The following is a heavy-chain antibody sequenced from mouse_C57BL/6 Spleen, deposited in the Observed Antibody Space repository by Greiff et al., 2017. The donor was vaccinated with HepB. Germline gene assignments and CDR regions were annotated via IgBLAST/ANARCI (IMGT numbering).Heavy chain of an antibody. CDR1: GYTFTSYW. V-gene: IGHV1-53*01. J-gene: IGHJ3*01. D-gene: IGHD2-4*01. CDR3: ASSYDYDGGIFAY. Sequence: QVHVKQSGTELVKPGASVKLSCKASGYTFTSYWMHWVKQRPGQGLEWIGNINPSNGGTNYNEKFKSKATLTVDKSSSTAYMQLSSLTSEDSAVYYCASSYDYDGGIFAYWGQGTLVTVSA. CDR2: INPSNGGT.